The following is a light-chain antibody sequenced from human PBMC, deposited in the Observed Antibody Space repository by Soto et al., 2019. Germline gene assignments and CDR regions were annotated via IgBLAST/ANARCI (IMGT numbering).Light chain of an antibody. CDR1: QSINSW. Sequence: DIQMTQSPSTLSASVGDRVTITCRASQSINSWLAWYQQKPGKAPKLLIYRASSLESAVPSRFSGSGSGTEFTLTISSLQPDDFATYYCHQYKTYSRTFGQGTNVEIK. CDR3: HQYKTYSRT. CDR2: RAS. V-gene: IGKV1-5*03. J-gene: IGKJ1*01.